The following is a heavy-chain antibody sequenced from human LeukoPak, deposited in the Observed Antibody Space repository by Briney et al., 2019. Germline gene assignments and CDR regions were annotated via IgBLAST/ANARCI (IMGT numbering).Heavy chain of an antibody. CDR3: ARDLGDY. V-gene: IGHV3-30-3*01. J-gene: IGHJ4*02. CDR2: ISYDGSNK. Sequence: PGGSLRLSCAASGFTFSSYAMHWVRQAPGKGLEWVAVISYDGSNKYYADSVKGRFTISRDNSKNTLYLQMNSLRAEDTAVYYCARDLGDYWGQGTLVTVS. CDR1: GFTFSSYA.